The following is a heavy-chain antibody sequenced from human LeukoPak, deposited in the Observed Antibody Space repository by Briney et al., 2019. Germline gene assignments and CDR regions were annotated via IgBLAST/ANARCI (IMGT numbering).Heavy chain of an antibody. J-gene: IGHJ5*02. CDR3: ATHKSSSWRNNWFDP. V-gene: IGHV1-69*05. CDR1: GGTFSSYA. D-gene: IGHD6-13*01. CDR2: IIPIFGTA. Sequence: SVKVSCKASGGTFSSYAISWVRQAPGQGLEWMGRIIPIFGTANYAQKFQGRVTITTDESTSTAYMELSSLRSEDTAVYYCATHKSSSWRNNWFDPWGQGTLVTVPS.